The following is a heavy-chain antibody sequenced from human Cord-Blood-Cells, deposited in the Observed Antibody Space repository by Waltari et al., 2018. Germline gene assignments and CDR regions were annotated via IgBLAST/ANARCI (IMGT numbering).Heavy chain of an antibody. D-gene: IGHD2-2*01. V-gene: IGHV2-26*01. CDR3: ARMNSRYCSSTSCYWYFDL. Sequence: QVTLKESGPVLVKPTETLTLTCTVSGFSLSNARMGVSWTRQPPRKALELLAHIFSNDEKSYSTSLKSRLTISKDTSKSQVVLTMTNMDPVDTATYYCARMNSRYCSSTSCYWYFDLWGRGTLVTVSS. CDR1: GFSLSNARMG. J-gene: IGHJ2*01. CDR2: IFSNDEK.